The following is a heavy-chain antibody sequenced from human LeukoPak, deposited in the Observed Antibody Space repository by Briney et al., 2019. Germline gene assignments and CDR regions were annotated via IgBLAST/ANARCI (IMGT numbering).Heavy chain of an antibody. Sequence: SETLSLTCAVYGGSFSGYYWSWIRQPPGKGLEWIGNIFYTVSTNYNPTLKSRVPISVLSSKNRFSLKLSYATAADTAVYYCATLPGGDDAFDIWGQGTMVTVSS. D-gene: IGHD4-23*01. J-gene: IGHJ3*02. CDR2: IFYTVST. CDR3: ATLPGGDDAFDI. CDR1: GGSFSGYY. V-gene: IGHV4-59*01.